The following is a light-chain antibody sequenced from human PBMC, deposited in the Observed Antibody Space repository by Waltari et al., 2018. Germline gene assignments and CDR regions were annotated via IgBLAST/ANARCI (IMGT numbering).Light chain of an antibody. Sequence: SALTQPRSVSGSPGQSVTIPCPGTTSDVGRYNYVSWYQHLPGKAPELLMFDVTQRPSGVPDRFSGSKSANTASLTISGLQPDDEADYYCCSFAGAYTWIFGGGTKVTVL. CDR3: CSFAGAYTWI. CDR2: DVT. V-gene: IGLV2-11*01. J-gene: IGLJ2*01. CDR1: TSDVGRYNY.